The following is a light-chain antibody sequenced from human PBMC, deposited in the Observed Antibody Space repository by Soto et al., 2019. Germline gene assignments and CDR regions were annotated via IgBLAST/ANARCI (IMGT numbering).Light chain of an antibody. Sequence: EIVMTQSPATLSLSPGERATLSCKASRSVRSNLAWYQQKPGQAPRLLISGASTRATGITDRFSGSGSGTEFTLTINSLQSEDFAVYYCQQYAGAPPLTFGGGTKVDIK. J-gene: IGKJ4*01. V-gene: IGKV3-15*01. CDR2: GAS. CDR3: QQYAGAPPLT. CDR1: RSVRSN.